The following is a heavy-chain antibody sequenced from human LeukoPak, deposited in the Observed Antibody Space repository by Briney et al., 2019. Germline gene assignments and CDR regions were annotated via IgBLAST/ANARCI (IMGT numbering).Heavy chain of an antibody. CDR3: AKTPYSSSPTFDY. D-gene: IGHD6-6*01. V-gene: IGHV3-23*01. Sequence: GGSLRLSCAASGFTFSSYAMSWVREAPGKGLEWVSAISGSGGSTYYADSVKGRFTISRDNSKNTLYLQMNSLRAEDTAVYYWAKTPYSSSPTFDYWGQGTLVTVSS. CDR1: GFTFSSYA. CDR2: ISGSGGST. J-gene: IGHJ4*02.